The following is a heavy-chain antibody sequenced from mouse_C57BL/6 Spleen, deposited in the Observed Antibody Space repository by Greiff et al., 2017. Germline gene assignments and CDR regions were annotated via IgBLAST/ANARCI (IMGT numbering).Heavy chain of an antibody. J-gene: IGHJ4*01. Sequence: QVQLQQPGTELVKPGASVKLSCKASGYTFTSYWMHWVKQRPGQGLEWIGNINPSNGGTNYNEKFKGKATLTVDKSSSTAYMQLSSLTSEDSAVYYCARDPSYGRDYYAMDYWGQGTSVTVSS. V-gene: IGHV1-53*01. CDR2: INPSNGGT. D-gene: IGHD1-1*01. CDR1: GYTFTSYW. CDR3: ARDPSYGRDYYAMDY.